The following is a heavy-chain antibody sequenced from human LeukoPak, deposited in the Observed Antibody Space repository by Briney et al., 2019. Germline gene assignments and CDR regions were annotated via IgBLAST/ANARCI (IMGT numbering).Heavy chain of an antibody. D-gene: IGHD5-18*01. CDR1: GVSISTYY. V-gene: IGHV4-59*01. CDR3: AGTAMVNNWFDP. J-gene: IGHJ5*02. Sequence: SETLSLTCTVSGVSISTYYWSWIRQPPGKGLEWIGYIYYSGSTNYNPSLESRVSISVDTFKNQFSLRLSSVTAADTAVYYCAGTAMVNNWFDPWGQGTLVTVSS. CDR2: IYYSGST.